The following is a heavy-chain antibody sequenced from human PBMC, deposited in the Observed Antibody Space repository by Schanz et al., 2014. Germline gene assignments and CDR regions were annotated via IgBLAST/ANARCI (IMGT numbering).Heavy chain of an antibody. CDR3: ANRGHLRGWFDS. Sequence: QVQLLESGGGLFKPGGSLRLSCAGSGFTFADYYMTWIRQAPGKGLEWISYVSSYDTTVSYADSVKGRFTISRDNAKNAVYLQMNRLRAEDTAVYYCANRGHLRGWFDSWGQGMLVTVSS. CDR2: VSSYDTTV. D-gene: IGHD3-10*01. V-gene: IGHV3-11*01. CDR1: GFTFADYY. J-gene: IGHJ5*01.